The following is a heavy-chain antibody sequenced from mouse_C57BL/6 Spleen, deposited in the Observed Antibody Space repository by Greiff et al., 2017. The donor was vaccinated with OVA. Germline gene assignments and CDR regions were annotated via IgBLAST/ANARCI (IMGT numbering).Heavy chain of an antibody. V-gene: IGHV1-50*01. CDR2: IDPSDSYT. CDR1: GYTFTSYW. J-gene: IGHJ1*03. Sequence: QVHVKQPGAELVKPGASVKLSCKASGYTFTSYWMQWVKQRPGQGLEWIGEIDPSDSYTNYNQKFKGKATLTVDTSSSTAYMQLSSLTSEDSAVYYCATLTGTRYFDVWGTGTTVTVSS. D-gene: IGHD4-1*01. CDR3: ATLTGTRYFDV.